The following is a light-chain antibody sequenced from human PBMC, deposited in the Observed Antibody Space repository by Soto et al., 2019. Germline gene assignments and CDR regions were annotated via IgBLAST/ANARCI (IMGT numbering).Light chain of an antibody. CDR1: QSISSW. Sequence: DIQMTQSPSTVSASVGDRVTITCRASQSISSWLAWYQQKPGKAPKLLIYKASSLESGVPSRFSGSGSGTEFTLTISSLQPDDFATYYCQQYNSDSPWTFGQGTKVEIK. CDR2: KAS. J-gene: IGKJ1*01. CDR3: QQYNSDSPWT. V-gene: IGKV1-5*03.